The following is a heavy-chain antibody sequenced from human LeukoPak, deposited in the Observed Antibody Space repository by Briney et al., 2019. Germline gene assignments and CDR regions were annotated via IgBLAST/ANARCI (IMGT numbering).Heavy chain of an antibody. V-gene: IGHV4-61*10. D-gene: IGHD6-13*01. CDR1: GGSISSGSYY. CDR2: INHSGST. Sequence: SETLSLTCTVSGGSISSGSYYWSWIRQPAGKGLEWIGEINHSGSTNYNPSLKSRVTISVDTSKNQFSLKLSSVTAADTAVYYCARRPRRGYSKLSWAFDIWDQGTMVTVSS. J-gene: IGHJ3*02. CDR3: ARRPRRGYSKLSWAFDI.